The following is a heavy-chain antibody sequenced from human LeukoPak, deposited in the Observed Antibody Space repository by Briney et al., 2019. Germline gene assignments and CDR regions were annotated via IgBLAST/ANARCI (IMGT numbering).Heavy chain of an antibody. Sequence: EASVKVSCKASGGTFRSYTIVWVRQAPGQGLEWMGRIIPMLDIANYAQKFQGRVTIIADKSTSTAYMELSSLRSEDTAVYYCASPRDCSTTSCYNDDAFDIWGQGTMVTVSS. CDR1: GGTFRSYT. V-gene: IGHV1-69*02. CDR3: ASPRDCSTTSCYNDDAFDI. J-gene: IGHJ3*02. CDR2: IIPMLDIA. D-gene: IGHD2-2*02.